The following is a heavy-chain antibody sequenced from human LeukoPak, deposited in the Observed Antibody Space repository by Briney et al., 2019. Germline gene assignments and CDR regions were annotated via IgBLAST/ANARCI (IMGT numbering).Heavy chain of an antibody. J-gene: IGHJ3*02. CDR1: GYSISSGYY. V-gene: IGHV4-38-2*01. D-gene: IGHD4-23*01. Sequence: SETLSLTCAVSGYSISSGYYWGWIRQPPGKGLEWIGSIYHSGSTYYNPSLKSRVTISVDTSKNQFALKLSSVTAADTAVYYCARLRVVTEAFDIWGQGTMVTVSS. CDR3: ARLRVVTEAFDI. CDR2: IYHSGST.